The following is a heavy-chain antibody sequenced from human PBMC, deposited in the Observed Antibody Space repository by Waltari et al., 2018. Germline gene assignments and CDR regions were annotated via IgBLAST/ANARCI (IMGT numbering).Heavy chain of an antibody. D-gene: IGHD3-3*01. CDR3: XXGDYAXWSGQNWXDX. CDR2: XXANDDST. V-gene: IGHV3-23*02. CDR1: GFTFSTYV. J-gene: IGHJ5*02. Sequence: EVRLLESGGGLVQPGGSLRLSCDASGFTFSTYVMSWVRQAPGXGXXWVAGXXANDDSTYXXDSXKGRFXIXRDISKXKLSLQMNSLRAEDTAXXYXXXGDYAXWSGQNWXDXWXXXTXVTVSS.